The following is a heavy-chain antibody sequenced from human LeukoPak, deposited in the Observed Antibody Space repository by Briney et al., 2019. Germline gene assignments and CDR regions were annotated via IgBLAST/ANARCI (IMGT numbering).Heavy chain of an antibody. V-gene: IGHV3-33*08. D-gene: IGHD2/OR15-2a*01. CDR3: ARDLSFGSMSFDD. CDR1: GFTFSSYN. J-gene: IGHJ4*02. CDR2: IWYDGSNQ. Sequence: GGSLRLSCAASGFTFSSYNMNWVRQAPGKGLEWVALIWYDGSNQNYADSVKGRFTISRDSSKNTLYLQMNSLRAEDTALYFCARDLSFGSMSFDDWGQGTLVTVSS.